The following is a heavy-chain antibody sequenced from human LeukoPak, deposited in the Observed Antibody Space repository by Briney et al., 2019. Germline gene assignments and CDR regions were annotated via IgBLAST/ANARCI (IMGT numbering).Heavy chain of an antibody. V-gene: IGHV1-2*02. Sequence: ASVKFSCKASGYTFTAYYMHWVRQATGQGLEWMGWINPNSGGTNYAQKFQGRVTMTRDTSISTAYMELSRLRSDDTAVYSCARDNVSWYGGDYYYYGMDVWGQGTTVTVSS. CDR2: INPNSGGT. D-gene: IGHD6-13*01. CDR3: ARDNVSWYGGDYYYYGMDV. CDR1: GYTFTAYY. J-gene: IGHJ6*02.